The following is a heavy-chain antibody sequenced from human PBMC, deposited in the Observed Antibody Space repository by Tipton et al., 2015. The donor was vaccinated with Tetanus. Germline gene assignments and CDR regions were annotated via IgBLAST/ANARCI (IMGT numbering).Heavy chain of an antibody. J-gene: IGHJ6*02. CDR2: IDPNSGAT. CDR3: ARDRGDYIYYGMDV. Sequence: QLVQSGAEMKKPGASVKVSCKASGYTFTGYYIYWVRQAPGQGLEWMGWIDPNSGATVYAQKFQGRVTMTRDTSISTAYMELRSLISDDTAVYYCARDRGDYIYYGMDVLGPGTTVTVS. V-gene: IGHV1-2*02. CDR1: GYTFTGYY. D-gene: IGHD3-22*01.